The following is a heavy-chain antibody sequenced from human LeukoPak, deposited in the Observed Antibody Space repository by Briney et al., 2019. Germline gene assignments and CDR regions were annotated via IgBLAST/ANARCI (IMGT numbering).Heavy chain of an antibody. V-gene: IGHV4-38-2*02. CDR3: ARGAYSYTYYMDV. CDR2: IYHSGST. Sequence: PSETLSLTCTVSGYSISSGYYWGWIRQPPGKGLEWIGSIYHSGSTYYNPSLKSRVTISVDTSKNQFSLKLSSVTAADTAVYYCARGAYSYTYYMDVWGKGTTVTVSS. CDR1: GYSISSGYY. D-gene: IGHD5-18*01. J-gene: IGHJ6*03.